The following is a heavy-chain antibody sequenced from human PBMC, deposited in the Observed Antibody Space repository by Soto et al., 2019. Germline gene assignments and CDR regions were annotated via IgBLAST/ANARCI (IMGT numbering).Heavy chain of an antibody. D-gene: IGHD3-10*01. CDR1: GFTFSSYS. CDR3: ARDGKTTGYYYGSGSYCDY. J-gene: IGHJ4*02. V-gene: IGHV3-21*01. Sequence: GGSLRLSCAASGFTFSSYSMNWVRQAPGKGLEWVSSISSSSSYIYYADSVKGRFTISRDNAKNSLYLQMNSLRAEDTAVYYCARDGKTTGYYYGSGSYCDYWGQGTLVTVSS. CDR2: ISSSSSYI.